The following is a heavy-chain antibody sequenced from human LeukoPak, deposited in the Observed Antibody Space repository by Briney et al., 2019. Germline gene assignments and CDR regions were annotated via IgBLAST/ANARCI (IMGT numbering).Heavy chain of an antibody. CDR2: ISAYNGNT. CDR1: GYTFTSYG. Sequence: ASVKVPCKATGYTFTSYGISWVRQAPGQGLEWMGWISAYNGNTNYAQKLQGRVTMTTDTSTSTAYMELRSLRSDDTAVYYCARDQRVFRRGYSGYDSGYWGQGTLVTVSS. V-gene: IGHV1-18*01. D-gene: IGHD5-12*01. CDR3: ARDQRVFRRGYSGYDSGY. J-gene: IGHJ4*02.